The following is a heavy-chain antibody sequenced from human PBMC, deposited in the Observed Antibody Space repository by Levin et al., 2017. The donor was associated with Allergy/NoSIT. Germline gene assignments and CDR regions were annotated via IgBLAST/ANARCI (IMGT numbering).Heavy chain of an antibody. D-gene: IGHD2-2*03. V-gene: IGHV4-31*03. J-gene: IGHJ4*02. CDR2: IYYSGST. CDR1: GGSISGGGYH. Sequence: SETLSLTCTVSGGSISGGGYHWTWIRQHPEKGLEWIGYIYYSGSTFYNPSLKSRLMISVDTSKNQFSLNVSSVTAADTDVYYCAREDGSTFDFWGQGALVTGAS. CDR3: AREDGSTFDF.